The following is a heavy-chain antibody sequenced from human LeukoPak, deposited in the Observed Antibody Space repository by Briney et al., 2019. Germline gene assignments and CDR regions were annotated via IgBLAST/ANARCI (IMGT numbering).Heavy chain of an antibody. CDR2: IKQDGSEK. CDR1: GFTFSSYG. CDR3: ARDQGATTLVDY. V-gene: IGHV3-7*01. D-gene: IGHD1-26*01. Sequence: PGGSLRLSCAASGFTFSSYGMHWVRQAPGKGLEWVANIKQDGSEKYYVDSVKGRFTISRDNAKNSLYLQMNSLRAEDTAVYYCARDQGATTLVDYWGQGTLVTVSS. J-gene: IGHJ4*02.